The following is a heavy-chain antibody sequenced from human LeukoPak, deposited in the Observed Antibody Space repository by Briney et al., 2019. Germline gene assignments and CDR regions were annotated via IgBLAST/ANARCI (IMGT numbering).Heavy chain of an antibody. Sequence: GASVKVSCKASGGTFSSYAISWVRQAPGQGLEWMGGIIPIFGTANYAQKFQGRVTIIADESTSTAYMELSSLRSEDTAVYYCARSSSSWYNTIDYWGQGTLVTVSS. V-gene: IGHV1-69*13. CDR1: GGTFSSYA. CDR3: ARSSSSWYNTIDY. CDR2: IIPIFGTA. J-gene: IGHJ4*02. D-gene: IGHD6-13*01.